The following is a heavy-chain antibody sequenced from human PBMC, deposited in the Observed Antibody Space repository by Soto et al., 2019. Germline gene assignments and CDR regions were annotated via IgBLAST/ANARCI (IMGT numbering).Heavy chain of an antibody. CDR2: IYYSGST. J-gene: IGHJ4*02. CDR3: ARGDSITIFGVVIQYYFDY. Sequence: PSETLSLTCTVSGGSVSSGSYYWSWIRQPPGKGLEWIGYIYYSGSTNYNPSLKSRVTISVDTSKNQFSLKLSSVTAADTAVYYCARGDSITIFGVVIQYYFDYWGKGTPVTVSS. D-gene: IGHD3-3*01. V-gene: IGHV4-61*01. CDR1: GGSVSSGSYY.